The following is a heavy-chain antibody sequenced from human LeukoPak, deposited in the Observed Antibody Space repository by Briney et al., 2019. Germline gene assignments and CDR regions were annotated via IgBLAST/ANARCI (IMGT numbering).Heavy chain of an antibody. CDR1: GGSISSSSYY. D-gene: IGHD5-18*01. CDR3: ARGKWIQLWGERYFDY. CDR2: IYYSGST. Sequence: SETLSLTCTVSGGSISSSSYYWGWIRQPPGKGLEWIGSIYYSGSTYYNPSLKSRVTISVDTSKNQFSLKLSSVTAADTAVYYCARGKWIQLWGERYFDYWGQGTLVTVSS. V-gene: IGHV4-39*07. J-gene: IGHJ4*02.